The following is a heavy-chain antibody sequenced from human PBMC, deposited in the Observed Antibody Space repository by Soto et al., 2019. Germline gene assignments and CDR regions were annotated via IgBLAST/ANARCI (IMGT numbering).Heavy chain of an antibody. Sequence: GGSLRLSCAASGFTFNSYAMSWVRQAPGKGLEWVSAISGSGGSTYYADSVKGRFTISRDNSKNTLYLQMNSLRAEDTAVYYCAKCRVVPGDGTWFDPWAQGSLVTVSS. CDR3: AKCRVVPGDGTWFDP. J-gene: IGHJ5*02. D-gene: IGHD2-2*01. CDR2: ISGSGGST. CDR1: GFTFNSYA. V-gene: IGHV3-23*01.